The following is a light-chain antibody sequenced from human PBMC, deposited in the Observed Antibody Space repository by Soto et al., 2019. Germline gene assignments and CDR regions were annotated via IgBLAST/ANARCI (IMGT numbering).Light chain of an antibody. CDR2: GAS. Sequence: EIVLTQSPGTLALSPGEGATLSCRASQSVSKYLAWYQQKPGQAPRLLIYGASSRATGIPDSFSGSGSGTDFTLTISSLEPEDFAVYYCQQYSESPPTFGQGTKVEI. J-gene: IGKJ1*01. CDR3: QQYSESPPT. V-gene: IGKV3-20*01. CDR1: QSVSKY.